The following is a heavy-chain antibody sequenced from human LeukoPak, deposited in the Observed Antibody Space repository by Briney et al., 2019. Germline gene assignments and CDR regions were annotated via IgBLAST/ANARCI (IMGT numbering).Heavy chain of an antibody. J-gene: IGHJ4*02. CDR1: GYTSSDYG. CDR3: ARDAGGVPPAFSV. Sequence: GASVKVSCKASGYTSSDYGINWVRQAPGQGLEWMRCISGYNSDTNYAQKLQGRVTMTTDTSTSTAYIELRTLRSDDTAVYYCARDAGGVPPAFSVWGQGTLVTVSS. D-gene: IGHD2-2*01. V-gene: IGHV1-18*01. CDR2: ISGYNSDT.